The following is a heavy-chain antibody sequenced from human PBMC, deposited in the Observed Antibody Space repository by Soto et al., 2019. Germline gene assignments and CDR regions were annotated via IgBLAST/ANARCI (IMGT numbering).Heavy chain of an antibody. Sequence: QVQLVQSGAEVKKPGASVKVSCTASGYTFTTYGLSWVRQAPGQGLEWMGWISPYNGNTKYGQKLQGRVTMTTDTSTNTAYMELTSLRSDDTAVYYCARVYGPLYFDYWGQGTLVTVSS. CDR2: ISPYNGNT. V-gene: IGHV1-18*01. CDR3: ARVYGPLYFDY. J-gene: IGHJ4*02. CDR1: GYTFTTYG. D-gene: IGHD3-10*01.